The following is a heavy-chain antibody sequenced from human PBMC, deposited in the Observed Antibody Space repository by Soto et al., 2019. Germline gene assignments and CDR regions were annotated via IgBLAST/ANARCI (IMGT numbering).Heavy chain of an antibody. CDR3: ARETRYYYDSSGFPAAFDI. CDR2: ISYDGSNK. V-gene: IGHV3-30*03. J-gene: IGHJ3*02. CDR1: RFTFSSYG. Sequence: GGSLRLSCAASRFTFSSYGMHWVRQAPGTGLEWAAVISYDGSNKYYADSVKGRLTISRDNSKNTLYLQMNSLRDEGTAVYYCARETRYYYDSSGFPAAFDIWGQGTMVTVS. D-gene: IGHD3-22*01.